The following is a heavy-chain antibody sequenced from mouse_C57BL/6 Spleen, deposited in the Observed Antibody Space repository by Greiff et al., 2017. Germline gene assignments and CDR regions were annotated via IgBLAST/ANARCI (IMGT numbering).Heavy chain of an antibody. CDR3: ARSGYDGYPAWCAY. CDR1: GYTFTSYW. CDR2: INPSSGYT. V-gene: IGHV1-7*01. J-gene: IGHJ3*01. D-gene: IGHD2-3*01. Sequence: QVQLQQSGAELAKPGASVKLSCKASGYTFTSYWMHWVIQRPGQGLEWIGYINPSSGYTKYTEKFKSKATLSVDKPSSTSYMQLSSLTSEDSSGYYCARSGYDGYPAWCAYWGQGTLVTVSA.